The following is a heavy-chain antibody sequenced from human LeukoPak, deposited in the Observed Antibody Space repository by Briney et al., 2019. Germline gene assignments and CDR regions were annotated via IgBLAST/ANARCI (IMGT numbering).Heavy chain of an antibody. CDR3: ARGLASGGWGSFDY. CDR1: GFTFSSYA. J-gene: IGHJ4*02. Sequence: PGGSLRLSCAASGFTFSSYAMSWVRQAPGKGLEWVSAISGSGGSTYYADSVKGRFTISRDNSKNTLYLQMNSLRAEDTAVYYCARGLASGGWGSFDYWGQGTLVTVSS. CDR2: ISGSGGST. D-gene: IGHD2-15*01. V-gene: IGHV3-23*01.